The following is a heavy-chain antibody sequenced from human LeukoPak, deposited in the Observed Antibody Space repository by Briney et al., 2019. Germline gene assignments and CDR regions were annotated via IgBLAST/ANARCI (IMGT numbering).Heavy chain of an antibody. CDR1: GFTFSSYS. V-gene: IGHV3-21*01. CDR2: ISSSSSYI. CDR3: AGGVAGTLWYAFDI. D-gene: IGHD6-19*01. J-gene: IGHJ3*02. Sequence: GGSLRLSCAVSGFTFSSYSMNWVRQAPGKGLEWVSSISSSSSYIYYADSVKGRFTISRDNAKNSLYLQMNSLRAEDTAVYYWAGGVAGTLWYAFDIWGQGTMVTVSS.